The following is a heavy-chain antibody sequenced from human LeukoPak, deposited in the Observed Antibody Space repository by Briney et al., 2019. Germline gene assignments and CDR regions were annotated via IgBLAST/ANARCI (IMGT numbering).Heavy chain of an antibody. J-gene: IGHJ4*02. CDR1: GFIFGEYA. D-gene: IGHD1-26*01. Sequence: PGRSLRLSCAGSGFIFGEYAANWARQAPGKGLEWLGLITTKASGGTPEYAASVRRRFSISRDDSKNIAYLQLNNLKGEDTAMYFCTREVERGGSYWGGDYWGQGTLVTVSS. V-gene: IGHV3-49*04. CDR2: ITTKASGGTP. CDR3: TREVERGGSYWGGDY.